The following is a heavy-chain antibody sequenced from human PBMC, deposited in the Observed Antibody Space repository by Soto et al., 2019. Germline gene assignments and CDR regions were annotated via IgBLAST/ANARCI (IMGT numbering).Heavy chain of an antibody. D-gene: IGHD1-26*01. CDR3: AKEWGGATILSDY. Sequence: QVQLVESGGGVVQPGRSLRLSCAASGFTFSSYGMHWVRQAPGKGLEWVAVISYDGSNKYYADSVKGRFTISRDNSKNTLYLQMNSLRAEDTAVYYCAKEWGGATILSDYWGQGTLVTVSS. CDR2: ISYDGSNK. J-gene: IGHJ4*02. V-gene: IGHV3-30*18. CDR1: GFTFSSYG.